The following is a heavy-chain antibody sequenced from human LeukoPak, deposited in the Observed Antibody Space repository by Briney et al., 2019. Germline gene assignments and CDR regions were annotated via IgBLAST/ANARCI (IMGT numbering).Heavy chain of an antibody. CDR2: IYSGGST. J-gene: IGHJ4*02. V-gene: IGHV3-66*02. Sequence: GGSLRLSCAASGFTVSSTYMSWVRQAPGKGLEWVSVIYSGGSTFYADSVKGRFTISRNNSENTLSLQMNSLRGEDTDVYYCASESNYDSWGQGTLVTVSS. CDR1: GFTVSSTY. CDR3: ASESNYDS.